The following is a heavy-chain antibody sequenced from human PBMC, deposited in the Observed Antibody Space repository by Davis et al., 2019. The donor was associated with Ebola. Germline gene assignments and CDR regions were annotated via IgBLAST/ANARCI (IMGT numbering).Heavy chain of an antibody. J-gene: IGHJ6*01. CDR2: INPSGGST. Sequence: ASVKVSCKASGYTFTSYYMHWVRQPPGQGLEWMGIINPSGGSTSYAKKFQGRVTMTRDTSTSTVYMGLSSLHQGPIGLPPGTLLQEHLWG. CDR1: GYTFTSYY. CDR3: TLLQEHL. V-gene: IGHV1-46*01.